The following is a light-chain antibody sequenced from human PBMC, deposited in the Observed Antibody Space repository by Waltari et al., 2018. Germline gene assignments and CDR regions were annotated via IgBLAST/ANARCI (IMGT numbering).Light chain of an antibody. CDR1: QSITRW. J-gene: IGKJ4*02. CDR2: KAP. V-gene: IGKV1-5*03. CDR3: QHYDSYSAT. Sequence: DSQMTQSPSTLAAGVGDRVTITCRASQSITRWLAWYQKKAGKAPRLLIYKAPILASGVPSRPRGGRPGTHSTLPPRSLQPDDFATYYCQHYDSYSATFGRGTKVEIK.